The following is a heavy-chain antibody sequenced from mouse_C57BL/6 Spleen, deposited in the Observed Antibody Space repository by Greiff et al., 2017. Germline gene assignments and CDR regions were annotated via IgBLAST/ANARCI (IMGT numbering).Heavy chain of an antibody. CDR1: GYTFTDYN. V-gene: IGHV1-18*01. Sequence: VQLQQSGPELVKPGASVKIPCKASGYTFTDYNMDWVKQSHGKSLEWIGDINPNNGGTIYNQKFKGKATLTVDKSSSTAYMELRSLTSEDTAVYYCARSPTTVVATGAMDYWGQGTSVTVSA. CDR2: INPNNGGT. D-gene: IGHD1-1*01. CDR3: ARSPTTVVATGAMDY. J-gene: IGHJ4*01.